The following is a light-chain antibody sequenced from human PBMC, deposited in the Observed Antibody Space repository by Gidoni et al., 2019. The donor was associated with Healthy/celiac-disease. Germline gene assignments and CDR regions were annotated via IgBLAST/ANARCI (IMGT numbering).Light chain of an antibody. J-gene: IGKJ4*01. CDR3: QQYYSTPLT. V-gene: IGKV4-1*01. CDR1: QRVLYSSNNKNY. Sequence: DIVMTQSPDSLAVSLGERATINCKSSQRVLYSSNNKNYLAWYQQKPGQPPKLLIYWASTLESGVPDRFSGSGSGTDFTLTISSLQAEDVAVYYCQQYYSTPLTFGGGTKVEIK. CDR2: WAS.